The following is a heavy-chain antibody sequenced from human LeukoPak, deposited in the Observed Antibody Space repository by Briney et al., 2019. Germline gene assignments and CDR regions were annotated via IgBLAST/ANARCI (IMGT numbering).Heavy chain of an antibody. CDR1: GFTFSDYY. Sequence: GGSLRLSCAASGFTFSDYYMSWIRQAPGKGLEWVSYISSTTGYTNYADSVKGRFTISRDNAKNSLYLQMNSLRAEDTAVYYCARDPMATIGDYFDYWGQGTLVTVSS. CDR3: ARDPMATIGDYFDY. V-gene: IGHV3-11*06. D-gene: IGHD5-24*01. J-gene: IGHJ4*02. CDR2: ISSTTGYT.